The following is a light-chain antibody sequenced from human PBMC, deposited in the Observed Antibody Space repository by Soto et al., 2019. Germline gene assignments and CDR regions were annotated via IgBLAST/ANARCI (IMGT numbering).Light chain of an antibody. Sequence: DIQMTQSPSSLSASVGDRVTITCQASQDTNNYLNWYQKKPGEAPKLMIYDASKLQSGVPSRFSGGGSRTDFTFTISSLQPEDSATYYWQQFHLLPFTFGPGTRVDV. CDR3: QQFHLLPFT. V-gene: IGKV1-33*01. CDR2: DAS. J-gene: IGKJ3*01. CDR1: QDTNNY.